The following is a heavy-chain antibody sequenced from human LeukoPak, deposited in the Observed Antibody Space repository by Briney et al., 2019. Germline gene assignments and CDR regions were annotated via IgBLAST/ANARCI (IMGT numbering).Heavy chain of an antibody. CDR1: GFPFSSYA. Sequence: AGSLRLSCSASGFPFSSYALHWLRQAPGKGRQYVSVISDSGGSTYYADSVKGRFSISRDNSKNTLYLQMSSLRAEDTAVYFCVRGYSFGPYGMDVWGQGTTVTVSS. CDR2: ISDSGGST. CDR3: VRGYSFGPYGMDV. J-gene: IGHJ6*02. D-gene: IGHD2-15*01. V-gene: IGHV3-64D*09.